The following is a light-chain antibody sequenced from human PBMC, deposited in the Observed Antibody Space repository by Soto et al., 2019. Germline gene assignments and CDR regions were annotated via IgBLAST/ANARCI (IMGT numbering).Light chain of an antibody. J-gene: IGKJ1*01. V-gene: IGKV3-20*01. CDR3: QQFGRSPRT. CDR2: GTS. Sequence: EIVLTKSPGTLSLSPGEGATLSCRASQSVSNIYLAWYQQKPGQAPRLLMYGTSNMATGSPDRFIGSGSGTDFTLTLSNLEPEDFALYYCQQFGRSPRTFGQRTKVEL. CDR1: QSVSNIY.